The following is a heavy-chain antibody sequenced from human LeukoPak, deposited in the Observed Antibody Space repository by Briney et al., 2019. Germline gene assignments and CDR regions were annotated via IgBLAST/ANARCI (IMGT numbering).Heavy chain of an antibody. CDR2: INHSGSN. D-gene: IGHD3/OR15-3a*01. CDR1: GGSFSGYY. CDR3: ARASPLGLNWFDP. Sequence: SETLSLTCAVYGGSFSGYYWSWIRQPPGKGLEWIGEINHSGSNNYNPSLKSRVTISVDTSKNQFSLKLSSVTAADTAVYYCARASPLGLNWFDPWGQGTLVTVSS. J-gene: IGHJ5*02. V-gene: IGHV4-34*01.